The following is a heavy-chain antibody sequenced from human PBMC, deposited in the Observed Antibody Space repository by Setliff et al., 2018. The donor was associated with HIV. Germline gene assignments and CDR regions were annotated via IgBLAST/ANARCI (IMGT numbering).Heavy chain of an antibody. Sequence: KTSETLSLTCIVSGGSISSTSYYWGWIRQPPGKGLEWIGSIYYSGSTNYNPSLKSRVSISVDTSKNQLSLKVNSVTAADTAVYYCARDMTYYYDTSGSFGWFDPWGQGTLVTVSS. CDR2: IYYSGST. V-gene: IGHV4-39*07. CDR3: ARDMTYYYDTSGSFGWFDP. J-gene: IGHJ5*02. CDR1: GGSISSTSYY. D-gene: IGHD3-22*01.